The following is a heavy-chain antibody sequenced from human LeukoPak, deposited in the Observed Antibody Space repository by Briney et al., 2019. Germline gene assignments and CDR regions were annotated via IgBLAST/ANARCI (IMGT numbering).Heavy chain of an antibody. V-gene: IGHV3-66*01. J-gene: IGHJ4*02. CDR3: ARDLWSYFDY. CDR2: IYSGGST. CDR1: GFTVSSNY. D-gene: IGHD3-10*01. Sequence: PPGGSLRLSCAASGFTVSSNYMSWVRQAPGKGLEWVSVIYSGGSTYYADSVKGRFTISRDNSKNTLYLQMNSLRAEDTAVYYCARDLWSYFDYWGQGTPVTVSS.